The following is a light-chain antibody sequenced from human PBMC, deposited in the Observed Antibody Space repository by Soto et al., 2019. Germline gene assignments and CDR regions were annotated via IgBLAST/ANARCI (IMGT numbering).Light chain of an antibody. V-gene: IGKV3-20*01. CDR2: GAS. J-gene: IGKJ1*01. Sequence: EIVLTQSPGALSLSPGERATLSCRASQSVSSSYLAWYQQKPGQAPRLLIYGASSRATGIPDRFSGSGSGTEFTLTISRLEPEDFAMYYCQQYGTSLTWTFGQGTKVEVK. CDR3: QQYGTSLTWT. CDR1: QSVSSSY.